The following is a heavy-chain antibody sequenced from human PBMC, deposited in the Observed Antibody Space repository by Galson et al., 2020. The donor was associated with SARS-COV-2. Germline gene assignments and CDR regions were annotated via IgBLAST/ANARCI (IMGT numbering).Heavy chain of an antibody. J-gene: IGHJ5*02. D-gene: IGHD2-15*01. CDR1: GYTLTELS. Sequence: ASVKVSCKVSGYTLTELSMHWVRQAPGKGLEWMGGFDPEDGETIYAQKFQGRVTMTEDTSTDTAYMELSSLRSEDTAVYYCATLSYDCSGGSCYSSNWFDPWGQGTLVTVSS. V-gene: IGHV1-24*01. CDR3: ATLSYDCSGGSCYSSNWFDP. CDR2: FDPEDGET.